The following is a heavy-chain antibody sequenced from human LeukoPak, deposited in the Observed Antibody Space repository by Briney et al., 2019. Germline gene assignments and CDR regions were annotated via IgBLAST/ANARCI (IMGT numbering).Heavy chain of an antibody. D-gene: IGHD1-1*01. CDR2: IFGTV. Sequence: SVKVSCEASGGSFSNFAISWVRQAPGQGFEWLGGIFGTVTYAPNFQGRVSFTTDESTSTAYMELSGLTSEDTAVYYFVAQLVDAPPTFDYWGQGTLVTVSS. CDR3: VAQLVDAPPTFDY. CDR1: GGSFSNFA. V-gene: IGHV1-69*05. J-gene: IGHJ4*02.